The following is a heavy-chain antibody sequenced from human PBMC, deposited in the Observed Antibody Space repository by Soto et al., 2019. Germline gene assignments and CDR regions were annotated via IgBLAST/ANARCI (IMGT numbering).Heavy chain of an antibody. CDR1: GGSISSYY. D-gene: IGHD3-3*01. V-gene: IGHV4-59*01. CDR3: ARSYYDFWSGYFPN. CDR2: IYYSGST. Sequence: SETLSLTCTVSGGSISSYYWSWIRQPPGKGLEWIGYIYYSGSTNYNPSLKSRVTISVDTSKNQFSLKLSSVTAADTAVYYCARSYYDFWSGYFPNWGQGTLVTAPQ. J-gene: IGHJ4*02.